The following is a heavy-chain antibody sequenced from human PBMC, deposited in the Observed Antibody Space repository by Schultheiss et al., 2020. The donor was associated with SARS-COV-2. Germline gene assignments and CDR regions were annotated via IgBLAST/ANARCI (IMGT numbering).Heavy chain of an antibody. V-gene: IGHV1-2*02. J-gene: IGHJ5*02. D-gene: IGHD6-13*01. CDR3: ARCFYSSNWFDP. CDR1: GYTFTGYY. Sequence: ASVKVSCKASGYTFTGYYMHWVRQAPGQGLEWMGWISAYNGNTNYAQKLQGRVTMTRDTSISTAYMELSRLRSDDTAVYYCARCFYSSNWFDPWGQGTLVTVSS. CDR2: ISAYNGNT.